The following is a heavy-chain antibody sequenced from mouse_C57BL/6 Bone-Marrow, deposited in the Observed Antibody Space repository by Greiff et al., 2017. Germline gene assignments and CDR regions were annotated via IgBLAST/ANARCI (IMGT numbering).Heavy chain of an antibody. J-gene: IGHJ2*01. CDR2: ISSGGSYT. CDR1: GFTFSSYG. CDR3: ARHPREYFDY. V-gene: IGHV5-6*01. Sequence: EVKLMESGGDLVKPGGSLKLSCAASGFTFSSYGMSWVRQTPDKRLEWVATISSGGSYTYYPDSVKGRFTISRDNAKNTLYLQMSSLKSEDTAMYYCARHPREYFDYWGQGTTLTVSS.